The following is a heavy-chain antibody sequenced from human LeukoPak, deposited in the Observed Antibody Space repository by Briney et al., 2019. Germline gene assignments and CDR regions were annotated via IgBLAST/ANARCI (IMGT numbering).Heavy chain of an antibody. Sequence: GGSLRLSCAASGFTFDDYAMHWVRQAPGKGLEWVSGISWNSGSIGYADSVKGRFTISRDNAKNSLYLQMNSLRAEGTALYYCAKARIVATIDSGFDYWGQGTLVTVSS. CDR3: AKARIVATIDSGFDY. J-gene: IGHJ4*02. D-gene: IGHD5-12*01. V-gene: IGHV3-9*01. CDR1: GFTFDDYA. CDR2: ISWNSGSI.